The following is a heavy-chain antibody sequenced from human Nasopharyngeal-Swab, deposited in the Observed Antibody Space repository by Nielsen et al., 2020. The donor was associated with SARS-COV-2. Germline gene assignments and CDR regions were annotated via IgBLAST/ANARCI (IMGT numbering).Heavy chain of an antibody. CDR3: AGGYCSGGSCSTYDY. D-gene: IGHD2-15*01. V-gene: IGHV3-23*01. J-gene: IGHJ4*02. CDR2: ISGSGGST. Sequence: GGSLRLSCAASGFRFPYFGLHWVRQAPGKGLEWVSAISGSGGSTYYADSVKGRFTISRDNSKNTLYLQMNSLRAEDTAVYYCAGGYCSGGSCSTYDYWGQGTLVTVSS. CDR1: GFRFPYFG.